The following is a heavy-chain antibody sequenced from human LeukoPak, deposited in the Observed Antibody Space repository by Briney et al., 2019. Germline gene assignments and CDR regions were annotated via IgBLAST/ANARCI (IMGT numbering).Heavy chain of an antibody. V-gene: IGHV3-53*01. CDR2: IYSGGST. D-gene: IGHD2-21*01. Sequence: PGGSLRLSCAASGFTVSANYMSWVRQAPGKGLEWVSVIYSGGSTYYADSVKGRSTISRDNSKNTVYLQMNSLRAEDTAVYYCARDHNCGGDCYSGMDVWGKGITVTVSS. CDR3: ARDHNCGGDCYSGMDV. J-gene: IGHJ6*04. CDR1: GFTVSANY.